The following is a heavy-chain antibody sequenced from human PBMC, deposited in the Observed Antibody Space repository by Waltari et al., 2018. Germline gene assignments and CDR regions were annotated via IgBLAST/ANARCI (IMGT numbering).Heavy chain of an antibody. V-gene: IGHV4-34*02. CDR2: INHNGNI. D-gene: IGHD2-8*02. Sequence: QVQLQQWGAGLLQPSETLSLTCAVNGGSFSGYYWGWIRQPPGKGLEWIGAINHNGNINRNPSLRSRVTMLVDTSRSQVSLKMNSVTAADTAVYYCVRLEDCTGPGGNCYSGDSFAMDVWGQGTTVTVSS. CDR3: VRLEDCTGPGGNCYSGDSFAMDV. J-gene: IGHJ6*02. CDR1: GGSFSGYY.